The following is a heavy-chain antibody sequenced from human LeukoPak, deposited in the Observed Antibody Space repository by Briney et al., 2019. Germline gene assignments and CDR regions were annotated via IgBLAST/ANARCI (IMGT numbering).Heavy chain of an antibody. Sequence: GGSLRLSCAASGFTFSSYWMHWVRQAPGKGLVWVSRINGDGGSTYYADSVKGRFTVSRDNAKNTLYLQMNSLRAEDTAMYYCARDVATITKDVFDIWGQGTMVTVSS. D-gene: IGHD5-24*01. J-gene: IGHJ3*02. V-gene: IGHV3-74*01. CDR3: ARDVATITKDVFDI. CDR1: GFTFSSYW. CDR2: INGDGGST.